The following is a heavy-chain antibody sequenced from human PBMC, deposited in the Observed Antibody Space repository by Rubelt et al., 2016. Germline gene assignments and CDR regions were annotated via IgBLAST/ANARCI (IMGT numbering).Heavy chain of an antibody. CDR2: IYWNDDK. CDR1: GFSLSTSGMG. V-gene: IGHV2-5*01. CDR3: ARGYGSGRNCYPYYWYCDL. Sequence: QITLKESGPTLVKPTQTLTLTCTFSGFSLSTSGMGVGWIRQPPGKALEWLALIYWNDDKRYSPSLKSRVTITKDSSKIQVVLTMTNMDPVDTATYFGARGYGSGRNCYPYYWYCDLWGRGTLVTVSS. J-gene: IGHJ2*01. D-gene: IGHD2-15*01.